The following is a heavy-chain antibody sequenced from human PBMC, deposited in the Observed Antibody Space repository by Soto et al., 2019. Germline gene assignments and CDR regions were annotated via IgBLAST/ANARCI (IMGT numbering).Heavy chain of an antibody. CDR2: ISYDGINE. D-gene: IGHD3-16*02. J-gene: IGHJ4*02. CDR1: GFTFTSYA. Sequence: QVQLVESGGSVVQPGRSLRLSCEASGFTFTSYAMHWVRQAPGKGLEWVAVISYDGINEYYADSVKGRFTISRDNSKNTLFLQMSSLRVEDTAVYYCARDRLRLGELSLIGYFDYWGQGTLVTAS. CDR3: ARDRLRLGELSLIGYFDY. V-gene: IGHV3-30*15.